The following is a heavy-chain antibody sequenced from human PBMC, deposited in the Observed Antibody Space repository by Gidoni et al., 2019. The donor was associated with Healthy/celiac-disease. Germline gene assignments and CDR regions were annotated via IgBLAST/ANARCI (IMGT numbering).Heavy chain of an antibody. V-gene: IGHV4-39*01. D-gene: IGHD4-17*01. CDR3: ARKGDGDYQRAFDD. Sequence: QLQLQESGPGLVKPSETLSLTCTVSGGPISRSSYYWGWIRQPPGKGLEWIGSIYYSGSTYYNPSLKIRVTISVDTSKNQFYLKLSSVTAADTAVYYCARKGDGDYQRAFDDWGQGTLVTVSS. CDR1: GGPISRSSYY. J-gene: IGHJ4*02. CDR2: IYYSGST.